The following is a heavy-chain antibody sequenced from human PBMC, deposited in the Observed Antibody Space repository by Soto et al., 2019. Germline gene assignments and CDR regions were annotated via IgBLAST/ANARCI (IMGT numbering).Heavy chain of an antibody. V-gene: IGHV4-38-2*02. CDR3: GRDQRFFPAAAVASQHGMAV. CDR1: GYSISSGYY. CDR2: IYHSGST. J-gene: IGHJ6*02. Sequence: SETLSLTCAVSGYSISSGYYWGWIRQPPGKGLEWIGSIYHSGSTYYNPSLKSRVTISVDTSKNQFSLKLRSVTAADTAVYYCGRDQRFFPAAAVASQHGMAVWGHGTT. D-gene: IGHD6-25*01.